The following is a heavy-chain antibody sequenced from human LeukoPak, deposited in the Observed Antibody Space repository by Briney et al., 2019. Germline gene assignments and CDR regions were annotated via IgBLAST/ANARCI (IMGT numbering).Heavy chain of an antibody. CDR1: GFTFGAYY. V-gene: IGHV3-7*03. CDR3: ARESAVGYGSFDY. J-gene: IGHJ4*02. Sequence: PGGSLRLSCAASGFTFGAYYMSWVRQAPGKGLEWVANIRGDGRETFYADSLRGRFSIFRDNARNSVSLQMNSLSAEDTGDYYCARESAVGYGSFDYWGQGTLVTVSS. D-gene: IGHD6-19*01. CDR2: IRGDGRET.